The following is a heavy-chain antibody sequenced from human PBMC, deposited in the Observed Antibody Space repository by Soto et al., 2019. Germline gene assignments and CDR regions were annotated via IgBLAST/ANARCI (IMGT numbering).Heavy chain of an antibody. V-gene: IGHV3-30-3*01. CDR3: ARSMVRGYYYYGMDV. CDR1: GFTFSSYA. D-gene: IGHD3-10*01. J-gene: IGHJ6*02. Sequence: QVQLVESGGGVVQPGRSLRLSCAASGFTFSSYAMHWVRQAPGKGLEWVAVISYDGSNKYYADSVKGRFTISRDNSKNTLYLQRNSLRAEDTAVYYCARSMVRGYYYYGMDVWGQGTTVTVSS. CDR2: ISYDGSNK.